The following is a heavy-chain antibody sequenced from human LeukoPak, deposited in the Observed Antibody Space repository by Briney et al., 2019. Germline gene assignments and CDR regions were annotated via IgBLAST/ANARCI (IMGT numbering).Heavy chain of an antibody. CDR3: ARERDPYGDYIIDAFDI. Sequence: GGSLRLSCAASGFTFDDYAMHWVRQAPGKGLEWVSGISWNSGSIGYADSVKGRFTISRDNAKNSLYLQMNSLRAEDTALYYCARERDPYGDYIIDAFDIWGRGTMVTVSS. CDR1: GFTFDDYA. J-gene: IGHJ3*02. V-gene: IGHV3-9*01. CDR2: ISWNSGSI. D-gene: IGHD4-17*01.